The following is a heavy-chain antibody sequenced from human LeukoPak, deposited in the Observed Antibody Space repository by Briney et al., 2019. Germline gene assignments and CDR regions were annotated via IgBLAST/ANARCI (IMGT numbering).Heavy chain of an antibody. CDR1: GGSFSGYY. CDR2: INHSGST. V-gene: IGHV4-34*01. CDR3: ARGRIVGARSFDY. J-gene: IGHJ4*02. Sequence: SETLSLACAVYGGSFSGYYWSWIRQPPGKGLEWIGEINHSGSTNYNPSLKSRVTISVDTSKNQFSLKLSSVTAEDTAVYYCARGRIVGARSFDYWGQGTLVTVSS. D-gene: IGHD1-26*01.